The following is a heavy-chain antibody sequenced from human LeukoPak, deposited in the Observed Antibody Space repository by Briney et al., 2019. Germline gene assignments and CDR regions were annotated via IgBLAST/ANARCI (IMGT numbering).Heavy chain of an antibody. D-gene: IGHD3-16*01. Sequence: GGSLRLSCVASGFTFSNAWMTWVRQAPGKGLEWVGRIKSKTDGGTTDYAAPVKGRFTVSRNDSKNTLYLQMNSLKTEHTAVYYCTRGAWVRDYFDYWGQGTLVTVSS. CDR2: IKSKTDGGTT. CDR1: GFTFSNAW. J-gene: IGHJ4*02. V-gene: IGHV3-15*01. CDR3: TRGAWVRDYFDY.